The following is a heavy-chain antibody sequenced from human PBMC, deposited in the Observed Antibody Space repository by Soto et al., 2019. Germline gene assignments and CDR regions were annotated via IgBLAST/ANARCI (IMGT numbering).Heavy chain of an antibody. CDR3: AKSGYSGYESYYYYMDV. CDR1: GFTFSSYA. CDR2: ISGSGGST. Sequence: GGSLRLSCAASGFTFSSYAMSWVRQAPGKGLEWVSAISGSGGSTYYADSVKGRFTISRDNSKNTLYLQMNSLRAEDTAVYYCAKSGYSGYESYYYYMDVWGRGTTVTVSS. J-gene: IGHJ6*03. D-gene: IGHD5-12*01. V-gene: IGHV3-23*01.